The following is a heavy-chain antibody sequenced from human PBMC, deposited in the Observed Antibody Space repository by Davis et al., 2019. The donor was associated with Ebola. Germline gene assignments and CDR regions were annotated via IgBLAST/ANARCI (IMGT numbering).Heavy chain of an antibody. CDR1: GYTFTGYY. J-gene: IGHJ6*03. CDR3: ARDRVGAPTPPYYYYMDV. CDR2: INPNSGGT. D-gene: IGHD1-26*01. V-gene: IGHV1-2*02. Sequence: ASVKVSCKASGYTFTGYYMHWVRQAPGQGLEWMGWINPNSGGTNYAQKFQGRVTMTRDKAISTAYMELSRLRSDDTALYYCARDRVGAPTPPYYYYMDVWGKGTTVTVSS.